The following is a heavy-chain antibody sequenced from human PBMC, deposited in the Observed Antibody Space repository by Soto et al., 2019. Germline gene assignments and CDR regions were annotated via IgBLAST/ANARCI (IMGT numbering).Heavy chain of an antibody. CDR1: GGTFYTYS. V-gene: IGHV1-69*01. Sequence: QVHLVQSGAEVQMPGSSVRVSCRASGGTFYTYSFTWVRQAPGQGFEWMCGLTPMIGTTKYALKFHGRVTLSAVESASTDYMELSNLRSADKAVYYCARDVSVMTSVFGCWGQGTLITVAS. J-gene: IGHJ4*02. CDR3: ARDVSVMTSVFGC. D-gene: IGHD3-10*01. CDR2: LTPMIGTT.